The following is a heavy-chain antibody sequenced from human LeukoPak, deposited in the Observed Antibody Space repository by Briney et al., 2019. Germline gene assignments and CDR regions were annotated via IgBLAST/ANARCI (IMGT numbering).Heavy chain of an antibody. CDR2: ISSSGSTI. Sequence: GGSLRLSCAASGFTFSSYEMNWVRQAPGKGLEWVSYISSSGSTIYYADSVKGRFTISRDNAKNSLYLQMNSLRAEDTAVYYCARAGTIFRLAFDIWGQGTMVTVSS. D-gene: IGHD3-3*01. V-gene: IGHV3-48*03. J-gene: IGHJ3*02. CDR1: GFTFSSYE. CDR3: ARAGTIFRLAFDI.